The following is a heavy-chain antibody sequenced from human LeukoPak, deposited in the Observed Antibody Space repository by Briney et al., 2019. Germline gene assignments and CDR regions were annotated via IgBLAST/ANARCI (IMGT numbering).Heavy chain of an antibody. CDR3: AKDHSGSYYPNWFDP. CDR2: ISYDESNK. D-gene: IGHD3-10*01. CDR1: RFIFSSYG. Sequence: PGGSLRLSCAAYRFIFSSYGMHWVRQAPGKGLEWVAAISYDESNKYYADSVKGRFTISRDNSKNTLYLQMNSLRAEDTAVYYCAKDHSGSYYPNWFDPWGQGTRVTVSS. V-gene: IGHV3-30*18. J-gene: IGHJ5*02.